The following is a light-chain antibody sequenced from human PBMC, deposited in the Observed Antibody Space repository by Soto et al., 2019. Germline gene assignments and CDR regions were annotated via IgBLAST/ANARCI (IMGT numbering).Light chain of an antibody. CDR1: QSLLHSNGYNY. CDR3: MQALYTPIT. Sequence: DIVMTQSPLSLPVTPGEPASISCRSSQSLLHSNGYNYLDWYLQKPGQSPQLLIYLGSNRASGVPDRFSGSGSGTDFTLKISRVEAEDVGVYYCMQALYTPITFGGGTKVEI. V-gene: IGKV2-28*01. J-gene: IGKJ4*01. CDR2: LGS.